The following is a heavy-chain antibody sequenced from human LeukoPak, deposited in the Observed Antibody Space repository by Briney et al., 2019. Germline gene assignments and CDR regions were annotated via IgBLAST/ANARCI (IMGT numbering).Heavy chain of an antibody. Sequence: ASVKVSCKASGYTYRNYGISWVRQAPGQGLEWMGWISAYNGNTNYARKFQGRVTMTEDTSTDTAYMELSSLRSEDTAVYYCATGYYYDSSGYSPFDYWGQGTLVTVSS. D-gene: IGHD3-22*01. CDR3: ATGYYYDSSGYSPFDY. CDR1: GYTYRNYG. J-gene: IGHJ4*02. V-gene: IGHV1-18*01. CDR2: ISAYNGNT.